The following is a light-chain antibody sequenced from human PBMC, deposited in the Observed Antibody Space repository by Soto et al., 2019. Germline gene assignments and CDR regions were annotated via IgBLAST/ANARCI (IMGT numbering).Light chain of an antibody. CDR3: CSHAAGSVM. CDR2: DVN. J-gene: IGLJ3*02. Sequence: QSALTQPASVSGSPGQSITISCTRATSDIGNYDLVSWYQQHPGKTPKLVIYDVNKRPSGVSSRFSGSKSGNSASLTISGLQAEDEADYYCCSHAAGSVMFGGGTKVTVL. CDR1: TSDIGNYDL. V-gene: IGLV2-23*02.